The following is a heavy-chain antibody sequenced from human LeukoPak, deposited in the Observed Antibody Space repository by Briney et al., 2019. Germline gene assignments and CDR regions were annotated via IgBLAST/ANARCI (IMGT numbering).Heavy chain of an antibody. Sequence: PGGSLRLSCAASGFIFSSYAMSWVRQAPGKGLEWVPAISGSGGSTYYADSVKGRFTISRDNSKNTLYLQMNSLRAEDTAVYYCAKDEGSGWPYYFDYWGQGTLVTVSS. J-gene: IGHJ4*02. CDR1: GFIFSSYA. CDR3: AKDEGSGWPYYFDY. V-gene: IGHV3-23*01. CDR2: ISGSGGST. D-gene: IGHD6-19*01.